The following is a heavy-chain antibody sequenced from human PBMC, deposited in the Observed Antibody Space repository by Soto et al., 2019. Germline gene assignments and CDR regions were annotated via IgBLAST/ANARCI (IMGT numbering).Heavy chain of an antibody. CDR3: ARSPHQLRVAATTVYNWFDP. CDR1: GYTFTRYD. Sequence: GASGKVSCKASGYTFTRYDIKWGRQATGRGLEWMGWMNPNSGNTGYAQKFQGRVTMTRNTSISTAYMELGSLRSEYTAVYYCARSPHQLRVAATTVYNWFDPWGQGTLVTVSS. CDR2: MNPNSGNT. V-gene: IGHV1-8*01. J-gene: IGHJ5*02. D-gene: IGHD2-15*01.